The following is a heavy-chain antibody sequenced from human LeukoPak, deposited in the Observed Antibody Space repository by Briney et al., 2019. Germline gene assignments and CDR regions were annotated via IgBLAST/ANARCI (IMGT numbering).Heavy chain of an antibody. Sequence: SETLSLTCTVSGGSINSRTYYWGWIRQPPGKGLEWIGYIYYSGSTNYNPSLKSRVTISVDTSKNQFSLKLSSVTAADTAVYYCARARYSGYEGDFDYWGQGTLVTVSS. J-gene: IGHJ4*02. CDR3: ARARYSGYEGDFDY. V-gene: IGHV4-61*01. CDR1: GGSINSRTYY. CDR2: IYYSGST. D-gene: IGHD5-12*01.